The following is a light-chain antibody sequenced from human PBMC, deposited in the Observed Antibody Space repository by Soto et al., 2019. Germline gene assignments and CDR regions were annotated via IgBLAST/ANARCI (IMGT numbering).Light chain of an antibody. J-gene: IGKJ4*01. V-gene: IGKV3-11*01. CDR3: QQRYNWPLT. Sequence: EIVLTQSPATLSLSPGERATLSCRASQSVSTYLNWYQQKPGQAPRLLIYDASDRATGIPARFSGSGSGTAFTLTISGLEPEDFALYYCQQRYNWPLTFGGGTKVDIE. CDR1: QSVSTY. CDR2: DAS.